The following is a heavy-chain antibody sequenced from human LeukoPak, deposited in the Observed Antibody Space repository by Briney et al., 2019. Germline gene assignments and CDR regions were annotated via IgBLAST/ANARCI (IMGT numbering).Heavy chain of an antibody. V-gene: IGHV3-7*03. D-gene: IGHD6-13*01. J-gene: IGHJ2*01. CDR3: ARDTGWDSSSQTTWYSNL. CDR2: IKQDGNVK. CDR1: GFTFSTYH. Sequence: PGGSLRLSCAASGFTFSTYHMSWVRQAPGKGLEWVANIKQDGNVKYYVDSVKGRFTISRDNAKNSLYLQMDSLRADDTAVYYCARDTGWDSSSQTTWYSNLWGRGTLVTVSP.